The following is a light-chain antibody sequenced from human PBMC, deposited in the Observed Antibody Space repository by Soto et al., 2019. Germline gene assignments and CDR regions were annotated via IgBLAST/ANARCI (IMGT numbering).Light chain of an antibody. CDR3: CSYAGSYTWV. V-gene: IGLV2-11*01. CDR2: DVT. CDR1: NSDVGGYNY. Sequence: QSVLTQPRSASGSPGQSVTLSCTGTNSDVGGYNYVSWYQQHPGKAPKFMIYDVTKRPSGVPDRFSGSKSGNTASLTISGLQTEDEADYYCCSYAGSYTWVFGGGTKLTVL. J-gene: IGLJ3*02.